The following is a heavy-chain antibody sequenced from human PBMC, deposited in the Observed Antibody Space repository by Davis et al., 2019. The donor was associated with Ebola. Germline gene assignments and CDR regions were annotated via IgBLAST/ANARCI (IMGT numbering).Heavy chain of an antibody. J-gene: IGHJ4*02. D-gene: IGHD1-1*01. V-gene: IGHV1-18*04. CDR1: GYTFSAYY. Sequence: AASVKVSCKASGYTFSAYYIHWVRQAPGQGLEWMGWINPHNGNTNYAQNVQGRVIMTSDTATTTAYMEVGSLRSDDTAVYYCARAQFPTTSDHWGQGTLVTVSS. CDR2: INPHNGNT. CDR3: ARAQFPTTSDH.